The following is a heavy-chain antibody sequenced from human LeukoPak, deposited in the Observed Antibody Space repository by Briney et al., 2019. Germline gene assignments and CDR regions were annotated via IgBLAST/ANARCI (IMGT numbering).Heavy chain of an antibody. CDR3: AGGSSYYFFDY. Sequence: ASVKVSCKASGNTFPVNYLHWVGQAPGQGPEWMGWINPSSGGTNPAQKFQGRVAMTRDTSISTVYIQLKRLTSDDTAVYYCAGGSSYYFFDYWGQGVLVTVSS. J-gene: IGHJ4*02. V-gene: IGHV1-2*02. CDR2: INPSSGGT. CDR1: GNTFPVNY. D-gene: IGHD6-13*01.